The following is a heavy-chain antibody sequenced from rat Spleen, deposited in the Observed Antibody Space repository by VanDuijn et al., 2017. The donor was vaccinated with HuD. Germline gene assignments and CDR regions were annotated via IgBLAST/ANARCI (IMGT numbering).Heavy chain of an antibody. D-gene: IGHD4-3*01. J-gene: IGHJ2*01. CDR3: VREAFGVDY. V-gene: IGHV5-29*01. CDR1: GFTFSDYY. CDR2: ISYDGSST. Sequence: EVQLVESDGGLVQPGRSLKLSCAASGFTFSDYYMAWVRQAPTKGLEWVATISYDGSSTYYRDSVKGRFTISRDNAQNTLSLQMTRLGSEDTAIYYCVREAFGVDYWGQGVMVTVSS.